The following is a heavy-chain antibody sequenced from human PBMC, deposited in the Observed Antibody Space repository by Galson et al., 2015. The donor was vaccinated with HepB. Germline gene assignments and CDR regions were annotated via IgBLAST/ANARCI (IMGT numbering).Heavy chain of an antibody. Sequence: SVKVSCKASGYTFTTYGISWVRQAPGQGLAWMGWISAYNGNTNYTQKLQGRVTMTTDTSTSTAYMELMSLRSDDTAVYYCARDASISLTAEYFQHWGQGTLVTVSS. CDR3: ARDASISLTAEYFQH. J-gene: IGHJ1*01. CDR1: GYTFTTYG. D-gene: IGHD1-14*01. CDR2: ISAYNGNT. V-gene: IGHV1-18*01.